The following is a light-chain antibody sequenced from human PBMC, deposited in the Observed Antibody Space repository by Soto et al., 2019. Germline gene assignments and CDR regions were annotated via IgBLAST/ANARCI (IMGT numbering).Light chain of an antibody. Sequence: GDRVIITCRASQTVERWMAWYQQKPGKAPKLLIYAASSLHTGVPLRFSGSGSGTDFSLTISSLQPEDFATYYCKQSKSFPLTFGGGTKVDIK. J-gene: IGKJ4*01. CDR1: QTVERW. V-gene: IGKV1-12*01. CDR3: KQSKSFPLT. CDR2: AAS.